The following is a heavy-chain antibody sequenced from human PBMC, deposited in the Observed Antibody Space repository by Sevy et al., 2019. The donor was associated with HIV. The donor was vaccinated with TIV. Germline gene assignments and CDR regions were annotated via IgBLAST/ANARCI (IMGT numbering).Heavy chain of an antibody. CDR3: ARTPILVIPGATDLYFDN. D-gene: IGHD2-2*01. Sequence: ASVMVSCKASGGTFSNYALSWARQAPGQGLEWMGGIIPIFGTTNFAQTFQDRVTITADEFTSTAYMELSSLRSADTAVYYCARTPILVIPGATDLYFDNWGQGTLVTVSS. CDR1: GGTFSNYA. V-gene: IGHV1-69*13. J-gene: IGHJ4*02. CDR2: IIPIFGTT.